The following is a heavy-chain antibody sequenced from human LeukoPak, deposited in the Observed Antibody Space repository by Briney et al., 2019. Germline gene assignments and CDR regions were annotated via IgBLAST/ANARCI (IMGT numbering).Heavy chain of an antibody. J-gene: IGHJ4*02. D-gene: IGHD3-3*01. CDR2: ISGSSNYI. Sequence: PGGSLRLSCAASGFTFSSYSMNWVRQTPGKGLEWVSSISGSSNYIYYADSVRGRFTISRDNAKNSLFLQMDSLRVEDTAMYYCARPDLRRLSDYCWGQGTLVAVSS. CDR1: GFTFSSYS. CDR3: ARPDLRRLSDYC. V-gene: IGHV3-21*01.